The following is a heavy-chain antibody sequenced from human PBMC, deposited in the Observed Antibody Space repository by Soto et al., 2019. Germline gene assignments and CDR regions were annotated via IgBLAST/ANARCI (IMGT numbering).Heavy chain of an antibody. V-gene: IGHV1-69*13. CDR1: GGTFSSYA. CDR3: ARANRGYCTNGVCFHPLY. Sequence: WASVKVSCKASGGTFSSYAISWVRQAPGQGLEWMGGIIPIFGTANYAQKFQGRVTITADESTSTAYMELSSLRSEDTAVYYCARANRGYCTNGVCFHPLYWGQGTLVTVSS. D-gene: IGHD2-8*01. J-gene: IGHJ4*02. CDR2: IIPIFGTA.